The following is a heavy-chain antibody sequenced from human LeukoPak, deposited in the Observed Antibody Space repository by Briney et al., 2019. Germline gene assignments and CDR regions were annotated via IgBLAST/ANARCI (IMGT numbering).Heavy chain of an antibody. CDR1: GGSISSSSYY. CDR3: ARDGRNYFDY. CDR2: IYYSGST. Sequence: KASETLSLTCTVSGGSISSSSYYWGWIRQPPGKGLEWIGSIYYSGSTYYNPSLKSRVTISVDTSKNQFSLKLSSVTAADTAVYYCARDGRNYFDYWGQGTLVTVSS. D-gene: IGHD1-14*01. V-gene: IGHV4-39*07. J-gene: IGHJ4*02.